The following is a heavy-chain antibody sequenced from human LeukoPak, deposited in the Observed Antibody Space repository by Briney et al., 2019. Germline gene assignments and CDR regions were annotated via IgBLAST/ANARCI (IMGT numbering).Heavy chain of an antibody. J-gene: IGHJ4*02. CDR2: ISSSSSYI. V-gene: IGHV3-21*01. Sequence: GGSLRLSCAASGFTFSSYSMNWVRQAPGKGLEWVSSISSSSSYIYYADSVKGRFTISRDNAKNSLYLQMNSLSAEDTAVYYCARIAPRRGDWLSQPRGVFDYWGQGTLVTVSP. D-gene: IGHD3-9*01. CDR3: ARIAPRRGDWLSQPRGVFDY. CDR1: GFTFSSYS.